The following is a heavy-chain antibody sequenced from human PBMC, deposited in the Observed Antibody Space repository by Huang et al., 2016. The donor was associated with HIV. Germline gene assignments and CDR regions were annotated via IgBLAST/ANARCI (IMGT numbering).Heavy chain of an antibody. J-gene: IGHJ4*02. V-gene: IGHV3-21*02. CDR3: ARSYSGYGLLIDY. CDR1: GFTFSTYS. Sequence: QLVESGGGLVKPGGSLRLSCAASGFTFSTYSMNWVRQAPGKGLEWVLCISSRSSYIYNADSVKGRFTISRDNAKNSLDLQMNSLRVEDTALYYCARSYSGYGLLIDYWGQGTLVTVSS. CDR2: ISSRSSYI. D-gene: IGHD5-12*01.